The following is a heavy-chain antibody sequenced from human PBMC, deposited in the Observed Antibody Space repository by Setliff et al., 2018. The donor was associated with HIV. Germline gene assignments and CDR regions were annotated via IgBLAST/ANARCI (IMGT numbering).Heavy chain of an antibody. Sequence: SETLSLTCTVSGGSISSYYWSWIRQPPGRGLEWIGYIYYSGSTNYNPSLKSRVTISVDTSKKQFSLRLSSVTAADTAVYFCARRAESTTTWFSSWYSYDMDVWGQGTTVTVSS. CDR2: IYYSGST. V-gene: IGHV4-59*08. CDR3: ARRAESTTTWFSSWYSYDMDV. CDR1: GGSISSYY. D-gene: IGHD2-15*01. J-gene: IGHJ6*02.